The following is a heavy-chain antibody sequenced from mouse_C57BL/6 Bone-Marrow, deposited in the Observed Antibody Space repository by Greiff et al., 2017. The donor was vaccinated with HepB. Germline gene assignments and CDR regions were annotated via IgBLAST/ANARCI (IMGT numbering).Heavy chain of an antibody. D-gene: IGHD1-1*01. V-gene: IGHV6-3*01. CDR1: GFTFSNYW. Sequence: EVKVEESGGGLVQPGGSMKLSCVASGFTFSNYWMNWVRQSPEKGLEWVAQIRLKSDNYATHYAESVKGRFTISRDDSKSSVYLQMNNLRAEDTGIYYCTGGSLSYSWYFDVWGTGTTVTVSS. CDR3: TGGSLSYSWYFDV. CDR2: IRLKSDNYAT. J-gene: IGHJ1*03.